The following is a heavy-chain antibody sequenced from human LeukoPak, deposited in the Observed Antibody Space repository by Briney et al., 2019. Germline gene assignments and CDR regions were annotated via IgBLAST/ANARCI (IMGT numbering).Heavy chain of an antibody. J-gene: IGHJ5*01. Sequence: GGSLRLSCAASGFTFSDYYMTWIRQAPGKGLEWLSYIDSSGDVIYDADSVKGRFTISRDNAKNSVFLQMDSLRAEDTAVYYCAKGTHSSSWHWFDSWGQGTLVTVSS. D-gene: IGHD6-13*01. V-gene: IGHV3-11*01. CDR3: AKGTHSSSWHWFDS. CDR1: GFTFSDYY. CDR2: IDSSGDVI.